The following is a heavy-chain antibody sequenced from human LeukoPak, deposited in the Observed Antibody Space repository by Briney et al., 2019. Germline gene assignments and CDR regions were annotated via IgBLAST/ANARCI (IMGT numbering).Heavy chain of an antibody. V-gene: IGHV3-30-3*01. J-gene: IGHJ4*02. D-gene: IGHD2-2*01. CDR2: ISYDGSNK. CDR3: ASTADQENTALFDY. Sequence: GGSLRLSCAASGFTFSSYAMHWVRQAPGKGLEWVAVISYDGSNKYYADSGKGRFTISRDNSKNTLYLQMNSLRAEDTAVYYCASTADQENTALFDYWGQGTLVTVSS. CDR1: GFTFSSYA.